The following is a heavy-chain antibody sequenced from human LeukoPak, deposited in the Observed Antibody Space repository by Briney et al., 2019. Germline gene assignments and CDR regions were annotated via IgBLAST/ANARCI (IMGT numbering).Heavy chain of an antibody. D-gene: IGHD3-22*01. Sequence: ASVKKSCKASGYTFISYGISGVRQAPGQGGVWMGWISAYNDNTNYAQKLHGRDTMTTDTTTSTAYKELRSLRSDNTAVYYCARDIYDSRGYCYFDFCGQESLVTVSP. V-gene: IGHV1-18*01. CDR3: ARDIYDSRGYCYFDF. CDR1: GYTFISYG. CDR2: ISAYNDNT. J-gene: IGHJ4*02.